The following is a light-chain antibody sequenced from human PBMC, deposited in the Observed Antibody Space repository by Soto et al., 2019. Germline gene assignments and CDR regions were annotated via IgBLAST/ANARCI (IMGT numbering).Light chain of an antibody. CDR3: QRYNNWPRT. V-gene: IGKV3-15*01. CDR2: GAS. CDR1: QSVSSN. J-gene: IGKJ1*01. Sequence: EIVMTQAPATLSVAPVERATLSCSASQSVSSNLAWYQQKPGQAPRLLLYGASTRATGIPARFSGSGSGTEFTLTISSLQSEDFAVYYCQRYNNWPRTFGQGTKVDIK.